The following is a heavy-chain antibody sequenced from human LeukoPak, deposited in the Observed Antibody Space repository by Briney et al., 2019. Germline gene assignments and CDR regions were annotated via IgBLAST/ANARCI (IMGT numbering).Heavy chain of an antibody. CDR3: AATRITMVRGDNY. CDR1: GFTFSDHY. D-gene: IGHD3-10*01. V-gene: IGHV3-72*01. CDR2: TRNKANSYTT. Sequence: PGGSLRLSCAASGFTFSDHYMDWVRQAPGKGLEWVGRTRNKANSYTTEYAASVKGRFTISRDDSKNSLYLQMNSLKTEDTAVYYCAATRITMVRGDNYWGQGTLVTVSS. J-gene: IGHJ4*02.